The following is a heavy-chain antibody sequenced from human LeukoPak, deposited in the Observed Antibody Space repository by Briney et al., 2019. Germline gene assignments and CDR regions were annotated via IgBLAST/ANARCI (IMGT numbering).Heavy chain of an antibody. Sequence: GGSLRLSCAASGFTFSSYAMNWVRQAPGKGLEWVSAISGGGGSTYYADSVKGRFTISRDNSRNTLYLQMNSLRAEDTAVYYCAKGGGATSFYFDSWGQGTLVTVSS. CDR3: AKGGGATSFYFDS. CDR1: GFTFSSYA. CDR2: ISGGGGST. J-gene: IGHJ4*02. V-gene: IGHV3-23*01. D-gene: IGHD1-26*01.